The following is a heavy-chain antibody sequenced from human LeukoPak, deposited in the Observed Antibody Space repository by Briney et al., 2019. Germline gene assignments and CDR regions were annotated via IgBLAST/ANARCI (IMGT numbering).Heavy chain of an antibody. CDR2: ISGSGGST. CDR3: AKSGYGDYIYYYGMDV. J-gene: IGHJ6*02. D-gene: IGHD4-17*01. CDR1: GFTFSSYA. Sequence: GGSLRLSCAASGFTFSSYAMSWVRQAPGKGLEWVSGISGSGGSTYYADSVKGRFTISRDNSKNTLYLQMNSLRAEDTAVYYCAKSGYGDYIYYYGMDVWGQGTTVTVSS. V-gene: IGHV3-23*01.